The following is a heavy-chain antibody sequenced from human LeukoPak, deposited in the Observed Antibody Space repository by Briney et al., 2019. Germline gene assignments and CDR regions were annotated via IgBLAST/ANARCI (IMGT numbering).Heavy chain of an antibody. CDR2: VNEVGGT. CDR1: IDSFSNYH. Sequence: KPSETLSLTCAVYIDSFSNYHWNWIRQTPSKGLEWIGEVNEVGGTNISPSLSNRVILSVDTSKNQFFLKLISVTVADTAVYYCARGQGATVPQVGKNWFDPWGQGTRVTVSS. D-gene: IGHD1-26*01. J-gene: IGHJ5*02. CDR3: ARGQGATVPQVGKNWFDP. V-gene: IGHV4-34*01.